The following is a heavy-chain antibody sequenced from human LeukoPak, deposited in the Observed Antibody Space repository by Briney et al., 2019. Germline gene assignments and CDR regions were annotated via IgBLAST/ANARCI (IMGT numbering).Heavy chain of an antibody. J-gene: IGHJ4*02. CDR3: ARVGALVGWYFDY. D-gene: IGHD3-16*01. CDR1: GFTFSSYA. Sequence: PGGSLRLSCAASGFTFSSYAMSWVRQAPGKGLEWVSAISGSGGSTYYADSVKGRFTISRDNSKNTLYLQMNSLRAEDTAVYYCARVGALVGWYFDYWGQGTLVTVSS. CDR2: ISGSGGST. V-gene: IGHV3-23*01.